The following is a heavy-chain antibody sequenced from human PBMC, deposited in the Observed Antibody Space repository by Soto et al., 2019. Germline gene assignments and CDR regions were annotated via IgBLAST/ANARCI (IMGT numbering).Heavy chain of an antibody. V-gene: IGHV3-23*01. J-gene: IGHJ6*03. CDR2: ISGSGGST. CDR3: AKVRAPYYYYYMDV. Sequence: GGSLRLSCAASGFTFSSYAMSWVRQAPGKGLEWVSAISGSGGSTYYADSVKGRFTISRDNSKNKLYLQMNSLRAEDTAVYYCAKVRAPYYYYYMDVWGKGTTVTVSS. CDR1: GFTFSSYA.